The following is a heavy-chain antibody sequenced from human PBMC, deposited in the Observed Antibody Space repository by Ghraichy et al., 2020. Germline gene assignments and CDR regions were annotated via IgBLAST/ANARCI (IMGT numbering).Heavy chain of an antibody. Sequence: SQTLSLTCAISGDSVSSNSAAWNWIRQSPSRGLEWLGRTYYRSKWYNDYAVSVKSRITINPDTSKNQFSLQLNSVTPEDTAVYYCARSFLMVTHRGANGGSEADYWGQGTLVTVSS. J-gene: IGHJ4*02. CDR3: ARSFLMVTHRGANGGSEADY. D-gene: IGHD4-23*01. V-gene: IGHV6-1*01. CDR2: TYYRSKWYN. CDR1: GDSVSSNSAA.